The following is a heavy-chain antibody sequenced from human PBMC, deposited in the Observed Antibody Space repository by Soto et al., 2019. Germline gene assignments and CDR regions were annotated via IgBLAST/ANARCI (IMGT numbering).Heavy chain of an antibody. J-gene: IGHJ6*02. CDR2: IIPIFGNT. CDR1: GGTLNSYA. CDR3: ARGTVTGSEYNYYFYGMDV. D-gene: IGHD1-1*01. Sequence: QVQLVQSGVEVKKPGSSVKVSCKASGGTLNSYAIDWVRQAPGQGLEWMGGIIPIFGNTYYAQRLQGRVKLSADEATLTAYMALSTVTSEDTAVYDCARGTVTGSEYNYYFYGMDVWGQGTTVIVSS. V-gene: IGHV1-69*12.